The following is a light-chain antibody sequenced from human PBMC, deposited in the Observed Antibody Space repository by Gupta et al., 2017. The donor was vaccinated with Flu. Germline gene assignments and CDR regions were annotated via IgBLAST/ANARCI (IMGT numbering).Light chain of an antibody. CDR3: QQRDRTPIT. V-gene: IGKV1-39*01. J-gene: IGKJ4*01. CDR2: SAS. CDR1: QNINRF. Sequence: DIQMTQSPPSLSGSVGDSITITCRASQNINRFLAWYQQKPGKAPRLLIYSASRLESGVPARFSGSRSGAEFTLSISGLQPDDFATYYCQQRDRTPITFGGGTKVENK.